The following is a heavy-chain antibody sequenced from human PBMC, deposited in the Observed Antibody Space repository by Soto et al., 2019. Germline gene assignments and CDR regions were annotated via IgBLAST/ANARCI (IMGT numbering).Heavy chain of an antibody. CDR2: IYSGGST. J-gene: IGHJ6*02. D-gene: IGHD6-19*01. CDR1: GFTVSSNY. Sequence: EVQLVETGGGLIQPGGSLRLSCAASGFTVSSNYMSWVRQAPGKGLEWVSVIYSGGSTYYADSVKGRFTISRDNSKNTLYLQMNSLRAEDTAVYYCARARTEAGYYYYYYGMDVWGQGTTVTVSS. CDR3: ARARTEAGYYYYYYGMDV. V-gene: IGHV3-53*02.